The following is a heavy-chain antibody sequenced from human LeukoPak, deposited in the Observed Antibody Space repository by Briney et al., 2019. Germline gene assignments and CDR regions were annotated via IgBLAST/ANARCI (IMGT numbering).Heavy chain of an antibody. Sequence: PSETLSLTCTVSGGSISSSSYYWGWIRQPPGKGLEWIGSIYYSGSTYYNPSLKSRVTISVDTSKNQFSLKLSSVTAADTAVYYCARFPGISVAGTFLGDYWGQGTLVTVSS. CDR2: IYYSGST. J-gene: IGHJ4*02. CDR3: ARFPGISVAGTFLGDY. V-gene: IGHV4-39*01. CDR1: GGSISSSSYY. D-gene: IGHD6-19*01.